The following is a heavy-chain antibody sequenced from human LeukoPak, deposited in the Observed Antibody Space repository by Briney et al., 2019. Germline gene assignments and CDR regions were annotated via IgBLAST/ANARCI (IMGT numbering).Heavy chain of an antibody. CDR1: GGSFSGYY. Sequence: SETLSLTCAVYGGSFSGYYWSWIRQPPGKGLEWIGEVNHSGSTNYNPSLKSRVTISVDTSKNPFSLKLSSVTAADTAVYYCASCSSTSCYSGMDVWGQGTTVTVSS. V-gene: IGHV4-34*01. CDR2: VNHSGST. D-gene: IGHD2-2*02. J-gene: IGHJ6*02. CDR3: ASCSSTSCYSGMDV.